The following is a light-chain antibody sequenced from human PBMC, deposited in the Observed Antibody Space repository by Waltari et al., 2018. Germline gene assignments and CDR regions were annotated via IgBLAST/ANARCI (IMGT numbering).Light chain of an antibody. Sequence: QLVLTQSPSASASLGASVKLTCTLSSGHSSNIIAWLQQQPEKGPRYLMKVNSDGSHSKGDDIPDRVSGSSSGAERYLTISSRQSEDEADDYCETGGHGTGVFGGGTKLTVL. CDR3: ETGGHGTGV. CDR2: VNSDGSH. CDR1: SGHSSNI. V-gene: IGLV4-69*01. J-gene: IGLJ3*02.